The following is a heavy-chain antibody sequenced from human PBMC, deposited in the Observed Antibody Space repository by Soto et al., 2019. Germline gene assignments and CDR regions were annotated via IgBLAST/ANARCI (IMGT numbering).Heavy chain of an antibody. J-gene: IGHJ5*02. V-gene: IGHV1-18*01. CDR1: GYTFTSYG. CDR3: ARDPHVAAAGRQRWFDR. D-gene: IGHD6-13*01. CDR2: ISAYNGNT. Sequence: QVQLVQSGAEVKKPGASVKVSCKASGYTFTSYGISWVRQAPGQGLEWMGWISAYNGNTNYAQKLQGRVTMTTDTPTSTGYMELRRLRSDDTAVYYCARDPHVAAAGRQRWFDRWGQGTLVTVSS.